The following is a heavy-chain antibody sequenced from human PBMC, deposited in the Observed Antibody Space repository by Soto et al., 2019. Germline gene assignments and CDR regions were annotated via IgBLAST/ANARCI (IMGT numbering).Heavy chain of an antibody. J-gene: IGHJ4*02. V-gene: IGHV4-34*01. CDR2: INHSGST. Sequence: SETLSLTCAVYGGSFSGYYWSWIRQPPGKGLEWIGEINHSGSTNYNPSLKSRVTISVDTSKNQFSLKLSSVTAADTAVYYCARGHGVLKTEYWGQGTLVTVS. CDR3: ARGHGVLKTEY. D-gene: IGHD4-17*01. CDR1: GGSFSGYY.